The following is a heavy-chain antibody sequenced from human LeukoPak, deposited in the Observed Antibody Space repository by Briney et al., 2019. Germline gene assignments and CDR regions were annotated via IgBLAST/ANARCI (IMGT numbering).Heavy chain of an antibody. CDR3: ARGILGKGYFDL. Sequence: GGSLRVSCAASGFTFSSYGMHWVRQAPGKGLEWVAVIWYDGSNKYYADSVTGRFTISRDNSKNTLYLQMNSLRAEDTAVYYCARGILGKGYFDLWGRDTLVTVSS. D-gene: IGHD3-3*01. CDR1: GFTFSSYG. J-gene: IGHJ2*01. V-gene: IGHV3-33*01. CDR2: IWYDGSNK.